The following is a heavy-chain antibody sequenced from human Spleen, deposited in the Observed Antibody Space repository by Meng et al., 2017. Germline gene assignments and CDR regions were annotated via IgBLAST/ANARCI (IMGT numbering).Heavy chain of an antibody. CDR3: ARGRVRGVIVIGMRGYYYDMDV. CDR1: GYTFNNYY. V-gene: IGHV1-18*01. Sequence: ASVKVSCKASGYTFNNYYITWVRQAPGQGLEWVGWISANNGNTNYAQKLQGRVTMTTDTSTTTAYMELKTLRSDDTALYYCARGRVRGVIVIGMRGYYYDMDVWGQGTTVTVS. J-gene: IGHJ6*02. CDR2: ISANNGNT. D-gene: IGHD3-10*01.